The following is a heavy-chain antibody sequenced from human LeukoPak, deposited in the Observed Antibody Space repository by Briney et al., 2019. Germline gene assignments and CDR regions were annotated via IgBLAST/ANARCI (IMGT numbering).Heavy chain of an antibody. CDR3: ARLSKGRYFDYIFDY. V-gene: IGHV4-39*01. CDR1: GGSISSSSYY. Sequence: PSETLSLTCTVSGGSISSSSYYWGWIRQPPGKGLEWIGNIFSGTTYYNPSLMSRVTISVDTSKNQFSLKMRSVTAADTAVYYCARLSKGRYFDYIFDYWGQGSLVTVSS. CDR2: IFSGTT. D-gene: IGHD3-9*01. J-gene: IGHJ4*02.